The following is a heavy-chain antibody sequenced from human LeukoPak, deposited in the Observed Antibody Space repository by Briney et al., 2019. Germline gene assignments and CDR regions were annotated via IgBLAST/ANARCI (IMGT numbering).Heavy chain of an antibody. J-gene: IGHJ4*02. CDR2: IKEDGSET. D-gene: IGHD4-11*01. V-gene: IGHV3-7*01. CDR3: TREDHSNYNY. CDR1: GFTFRRHW. Sequence: GGSLRLSCAASGFTFRRHWMSWVRQAPGKRLEWVANIKEDGSETYSVDSVKGRFTISRDNAKNSVYLQMNSLRAEDTAVYYCTREDHSNYNYWGQGTLVTVSS.